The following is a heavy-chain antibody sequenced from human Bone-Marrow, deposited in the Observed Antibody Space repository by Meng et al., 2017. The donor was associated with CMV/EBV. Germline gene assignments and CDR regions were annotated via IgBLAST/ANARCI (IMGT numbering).Heavy chain of an antibody. J-gene: IGHJ4*02. D-gene: IGHD3-10*01. Sequence: ASVKVSCKASGYTFTGYYMHWVRQAPGQGLEWMGWINPNSGGTNYAQKFQGRVTMTRDTSISTAYMELSRLRSDDTAGYYCARGRGFGELLGYWGQGTLVTVSS. V-gene: IGHV1-2*02. CDR2: INPNSGGT. CDR1: GYTFTGYY. CDR3: ARGRGFGELLGY.